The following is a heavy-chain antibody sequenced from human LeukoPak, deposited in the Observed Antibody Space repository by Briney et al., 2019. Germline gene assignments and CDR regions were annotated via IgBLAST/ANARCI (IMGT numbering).Heavy chain of an antibody. V-gene: IGHV3-11*06. CDR2: ISSSSSYT. CDR1: GFTFSDYY. D-gene: IGHD5-12*01. Sequence: PGGSLRLSCAASGFTFSDYYISWLRQAPGKGLEWVSYISSSSSYTNYAGSVKGRFTISRDNAKNSLYLQMNSLRAEDTAVYYCGRGGSSGYDWGTFDYWGQGTLVTVSS. J-gene: IGHJ4*02. CDR3: GRGGSSGYDWGTFDY.